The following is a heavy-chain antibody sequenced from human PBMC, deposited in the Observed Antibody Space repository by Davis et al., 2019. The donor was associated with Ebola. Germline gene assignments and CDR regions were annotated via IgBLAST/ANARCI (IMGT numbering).Heavy chain of an antibody. J-gene: IGHJ5*02. Sequence: SVKVSCKASGGTFSSYAISWVRQAPGQGLEWLGRIIPILGIANYAQKFQGRVTITADKSTSTAYMELSSLRSEATAVYYCARDIVGATWGQGTLVTVSS. CDR1: GGTFSSYA. CDR2: IIPILGIA. D-gene: IGHD1-26*01. CDR3: ARDIVGAT. V-gene: IGHV1-69*04.